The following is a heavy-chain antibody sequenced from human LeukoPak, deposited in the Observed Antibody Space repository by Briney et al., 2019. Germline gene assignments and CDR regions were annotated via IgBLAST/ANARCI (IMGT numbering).Heavy chain of an antibody. D-gene: IGHD6-19*01. CDR3: AATQKWLAFDY. CDR2: FRYSGNT. CDR1: GGSVTPSY. V-gene: IGHV4-59*02. J-gene: IGHJ4*02. Sequence: TSETLSLTCTDSGGSVTPSYWSWIRQPPGEGLEWIGNFRYSGNTDYNPSLKSRVTISLDTSKNQFSLKLNSVTAADTAVYCCAATQKWLAFDYWGQGILVTVSS.